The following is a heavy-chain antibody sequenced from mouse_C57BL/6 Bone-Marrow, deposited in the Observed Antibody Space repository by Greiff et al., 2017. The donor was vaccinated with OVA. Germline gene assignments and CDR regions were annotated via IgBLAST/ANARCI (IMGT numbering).Heavy chain of an antibody. V-gene: IGHV5-12*01. Sequence: EVKVEESGGGLVQPGGSLKLSCAASGFTFSDYYMYWVRQTPEKRLEWVAYISNGGGSTYYPDTVKGRFTISRDNAKNTLYLQMSRLKSEDTAMYYCARHGGFITTVPYAMDYWGQGTSVTVSS. J-gene: IGHJ4*01. D-gene: IGHD1-1*01. CDR1: GFTFSDYY. CDR2: ISNGGGST. CDR3: ARHGGFITTVPYAMDY.